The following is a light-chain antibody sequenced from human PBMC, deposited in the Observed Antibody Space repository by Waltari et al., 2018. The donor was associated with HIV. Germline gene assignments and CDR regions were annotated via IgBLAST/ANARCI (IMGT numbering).Light chain of an antibody. CDR2: GNN. V-gene: IGLV1-40*01. CDR3: QSYDSRLSGSRV. J-gene: IGLJ2*01. CDR1: SSNIGAGLD. Sequence: QSVLTQAPSVSGAPGQRVTISCTGTSSNIGAGLDVHWYQQLPGTAPKLLIYGNNNRPSGVPDRFSGSRSGTSASLAITGLQAEDEADYYCQSYDSRLSGSRVFGGGTKLTVL.